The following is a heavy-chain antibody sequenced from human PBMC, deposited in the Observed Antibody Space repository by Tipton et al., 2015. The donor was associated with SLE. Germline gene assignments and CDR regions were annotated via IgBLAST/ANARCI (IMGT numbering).Heavy chain of an antibody. D-gene: IGHD3-10*01. CDR2: IYSGGST. V-gene: IGHV3-53*01. CDR1: GFTVSSNY. CDR3: AKDLLLWFGETVDY. Sequence: SLRLSCAASGFTVSSNYMSWVRQAPGKGLEWVSVIYSGGSTYYADSVKGRFTISRHNSKNTLYLQMNSLRAEDTAVYYCAKDLLLWFGETVDYWGQGTLVTVSS. J-gene: IGHJ4*02.